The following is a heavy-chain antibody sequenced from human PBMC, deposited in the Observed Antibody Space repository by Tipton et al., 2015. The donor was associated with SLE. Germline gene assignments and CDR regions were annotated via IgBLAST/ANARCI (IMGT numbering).Heavy chain of an antibody. CDR1: GGSISSYY. V-gene: IGHV4-59*01. Sequence: TLSLTCTVSGGSISSYYWSWIRQPPGKGLEWIGYIYYSGSTNYNPSLKSRVTISVDTSKNQFSLKLSSVTAADTAVYYCARDEWLQLGYYYGMDVWGQGP. D-gene: IGHD5-24*01. CDR2: IYYSGST. J-gene: IGHJ6*02. CDR3: ARDEWLQLGYYYGMDV.